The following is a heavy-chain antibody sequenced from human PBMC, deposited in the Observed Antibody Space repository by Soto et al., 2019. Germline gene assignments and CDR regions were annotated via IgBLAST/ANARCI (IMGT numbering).Heavy chain of an antibody. CDR3: AKDPETLSGSYRFDL. V-gene: IGHV3-23*01. CDR1: GFCPRTYV. CDR2: ISGSGGST. D-gene: IGHD1-26*01. J-gene: IGHJ5*02. Sequence: GLLRLSSAAAGFCPRTYVMTWVRKAPGKGLEWVSAISGSGGSTYYADSVKGRFTISSDNSKTALYLQMNSVRTEDTAVYLCAKDPETLSGSYRFDLWGQGTLVTVSS.